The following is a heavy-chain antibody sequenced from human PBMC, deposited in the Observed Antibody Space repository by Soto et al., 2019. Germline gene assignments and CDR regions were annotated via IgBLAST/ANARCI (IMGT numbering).Heavy chain of an antibody. CDR2: TYYKSKWNT. Sequence: SQTLSLTCAISGDSVSSNSAAWIWIRQSPSRGLEWLGRTYYKSKWNTDYALSVKSRITISPDTSQNLFSLDLDSVTPEDTAVYYCAGVTWFCGLDVWGQGTPVTVSS. CDR3: AGVTWFCGLDV. CDR1: GDSVSSNSAA. J-gene: IGHJ6*02. D-gene: IGHD3-10*01. V-gene: IGHV6-1*01.